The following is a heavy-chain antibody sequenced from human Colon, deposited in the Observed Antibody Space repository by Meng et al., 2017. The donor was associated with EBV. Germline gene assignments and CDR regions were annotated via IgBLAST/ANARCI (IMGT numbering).Heavy chain of an antibody. Sequence: EVQVLGSGGGLVKPGESLRLSCAASGFTFTTSHMTWVRQAPGKGLEWVGRIKRASDGGTTDYAAPVKGRFTISRDDSKSTVYLQMNSLKSEDTGVYYCTDVGGDMIWGQGTLVTVSS. CDR1: GFTFTTSH. J-gene: IGHJ4*02. CDR2: IKRASDGGTT. CDR3: TDVGGDMI. D-gene: IGHD3-10*01. V-gene: IGHV3-15*01.